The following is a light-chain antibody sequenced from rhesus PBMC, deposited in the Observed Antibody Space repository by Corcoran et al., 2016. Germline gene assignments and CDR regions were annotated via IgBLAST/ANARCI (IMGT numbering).Light chain of an antibody. CDR3: SSYTSSSTFI. Sequence: QSALTQPPSVSKSLGQSVTISCTGTRSDIGGYNDVSWYQQHPGTAPRLLIYDVSKRPSGVSDRFSGSKSGNRASLTISGLQVEDEADYYCSSYTSSSTFIFGGGTRLTVL. V-gene: IGLV2S9*01. CDR1: RSDIGGYND. CDR2: DVS. J-gene: IGLJ1*01.